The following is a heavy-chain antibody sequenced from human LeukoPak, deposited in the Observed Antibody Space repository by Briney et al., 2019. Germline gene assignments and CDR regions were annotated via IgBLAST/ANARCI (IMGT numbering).Heavy chain of an antibody. J-gene: IGHJ5*02. CDR1: GDSISSYY. D-gene: IGHD1-26*01. CDR2: IYYSGST. Sequence: SETLSLTCTVSGDSISSYYWGWIRQPPGKGLEWIGSIYYSGSTYYNPSLKSRVTISVDTSKNQFSLKLSSVTAADTAVYYCARHNSGSWRSFDPWGQGTLVTVSS. V-gene: IGHV4-39*01. CDR3: ARHNSGSWRSFDP.